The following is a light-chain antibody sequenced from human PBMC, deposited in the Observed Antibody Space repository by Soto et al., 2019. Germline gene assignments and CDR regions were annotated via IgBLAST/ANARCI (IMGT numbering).Light chain of an antibody. CDR1: QTIGAN. CDR2: DAS. V-gene: IGKV1-39*01. J-gene: IGKJ2*01. Sequence: DIEVTQSPSSLSASVGDRVTITSRASQTIGANLNWYRQKLGKAPTLLIYDASTLQSGVPSRFSGLGSGTDFALTITSLRPDDSATYYCQQSYTTVYTFGQGTKVDIK. CDR3: QQSYTTVYT.